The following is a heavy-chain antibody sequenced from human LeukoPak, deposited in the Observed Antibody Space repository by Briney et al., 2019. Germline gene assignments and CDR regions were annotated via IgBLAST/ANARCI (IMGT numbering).Heavy chain of an antibody. Sequence: SETLSLTCAVYGGSFSSYYWSWIRQPPGKGLEWIGEINHSGSTNYNPSLKSRVTISVDTSKNQFSLKLSSVTAADTAVYYCARGVNYGDDNWFDPWGQGTLITVSS. V-gene: IGHV4-34*01. CDR3: ARGVNYGDDNWFDP. CDR1: GGSFSSYY. CDR2: INHSGST. D-gene: IGHD4-17*01. J-gene: IGHJ5*02.